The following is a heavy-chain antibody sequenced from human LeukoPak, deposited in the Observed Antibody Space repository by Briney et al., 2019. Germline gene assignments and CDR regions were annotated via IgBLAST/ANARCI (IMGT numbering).Heavy chain of an antibody. J-gene: IGHJ5*02. Sequence: ASVKVSCKASGYTFTTSDIHWVRQSPGQGLEWMGSMNPDTGLTGYAQKFQDRVSLTRDTTIATAYLELSSLKAEDTAVYFCVREDADCSGVCFHWFGPWGQGTLVTVSS. CDR3: VREDADCSGVCFHWFGP. CDR2: MNPDTGLT. CDR1: GYTFTTSD. D-gene: IGHD2-15*01. V-gene: IGHV1-8*01.